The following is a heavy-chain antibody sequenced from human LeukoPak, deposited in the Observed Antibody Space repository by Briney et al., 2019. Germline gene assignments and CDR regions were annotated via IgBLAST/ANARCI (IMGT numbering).Heavy chain of an antibody. V-gene: IGHV1-69*04. CDR3: ARGIGYCSGGSCYRIGDAFDI. D-gene: IGHD2-15*01. Sequence: SVKVSCKASGGTFSSYAISWVRQAPGQGLEWMGRIIPIFGIANYAQKFQGRVTITADKSTSTAYMELSSLRSEDTAVYYCARGIGYCSGGSCYRIGDAFDIWGQGTRVTVSS. J-gene: IGHJ3*02. CDR2: IIPIFGIA. CDR1: GGTFSSYA.